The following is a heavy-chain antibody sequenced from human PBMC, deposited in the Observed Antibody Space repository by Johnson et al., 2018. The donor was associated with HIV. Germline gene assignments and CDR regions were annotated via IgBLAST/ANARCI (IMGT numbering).Heavy chain of an antibody. D-gene: IGHD2-2*01. CDR1: GFTFSSYG. CDR3: GKPVVPAGDNLDMYEFAFYI. CDR2: ISYNGSNK. Sequence: QVQLVESGGGVVQPGRSLRLSCAASGFTFSSYGMHWVRQAPGKGLEWVAVISYNGSNKYYADSVKGRFTISRDNAKNTLYVQMNSLRAEDTAVFYCGKPVVPAGDNLDMYEFAFYIWGQGTMVTVS. V-gene: IGHV3-30*18. J-gene: IGHJ3*02.